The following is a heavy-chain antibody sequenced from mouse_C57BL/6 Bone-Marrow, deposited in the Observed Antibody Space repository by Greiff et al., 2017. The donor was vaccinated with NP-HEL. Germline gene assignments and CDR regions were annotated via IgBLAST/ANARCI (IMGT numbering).Heavy chain of an antibody. CDR3: EREDYGGAY. J-gene: IGHJ3*01. V-gene: IGHV5-17*01. CDR1: GFTFSDYG. Sequence: EVKLVESGGGLVKPGGSLKLSCAASGFTFSDYGMHWVRPAPEKGLEWVAYISSGSSTIYYADTVKGRFTISRDNAKNTLFLQMTSLRSEDTAMYYCEREDYGGAYWGQGTLVTVSA. CDR2: ISSGSSTI. D-gene: IGHD2-4*01.